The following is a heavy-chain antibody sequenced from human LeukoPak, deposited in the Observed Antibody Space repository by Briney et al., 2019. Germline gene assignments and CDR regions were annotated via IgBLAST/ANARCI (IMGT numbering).Heavy chain of an antibody. D-gene: IGHD5-24*01. V-gene: IGHV1-46*03. CDR3: ARVTQMAWYFDL. CDR1: GYTFTSYY. CDR2: INPSGGST. J-gene: IGHJ2*01. Sequence: GASVKVSCKASGYTFTSYYMHWVRQAPRQGLEWMGIINPSGGSTSYAQKFQGRVTMTRDTSTSTVYMELSSLRSEDTAVYYCARVTQMAWYFDLWGRGTLVTVSS.